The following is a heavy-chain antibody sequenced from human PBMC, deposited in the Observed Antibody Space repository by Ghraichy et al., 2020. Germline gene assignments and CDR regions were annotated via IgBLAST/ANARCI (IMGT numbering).Heavy chain of an antibody. D-gene: IGHD6-19*01. CDR2: VGGNGAA. Sequence: GGYLRLSCAASGFTFTAYALGWVRQAPGKGLEWVSSVGGNGAAYYADSVRGRFTISRDNSKSVFYLQMDSLRGDDTAVYYCAKDATGWPQTIDYWGQGTLVTVSS. CDR1: GFTFTAYA. CDR3: AKDATGWPQTIDY. V-gene: IGHV3-23*01. J-gene: IGHJ4*02.